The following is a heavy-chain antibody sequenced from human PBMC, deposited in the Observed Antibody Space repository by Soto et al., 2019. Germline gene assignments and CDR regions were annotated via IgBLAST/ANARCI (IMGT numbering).Heavy chain of an antibody. CDR3: ARINNGAWQPIDC. J-gene: IGHJ4*02. CDR2: IYHSGST. CDR1: GGSISSSNW. V-gene: IGHV4-4*02. D-gene: IGHD4-17*01. Sequence: QVQLQESGPGLVKPSGTLSLTCAVSGGSISSSNWWSWVRQSPGKGLEWIGEIYHSGSTNYNPSLRRGITMSVNKSKNESSIRRSSVTAGNTAVDYCARINNGAWQPIDCWGQGTMVTVSS.